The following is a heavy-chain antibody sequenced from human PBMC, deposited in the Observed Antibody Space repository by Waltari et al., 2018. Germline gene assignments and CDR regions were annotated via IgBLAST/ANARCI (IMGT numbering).Heavy chain of an antibody. Sequence: QVQLVQSGAEVKKHRASAKVSCKARRYTFTIYDIKGYLQATGQGLEWMGRMYPNRGNPGYAQKFQGRVTITRNTSISTDYMALSSLGFDATALYYCARVNTTVTPLYYGVQGTLVTVSS. J-gene: IGHJ4*02. D-gene: IGHD4-17*01. V-gene: IGHV1-8*01. CDR3: ARVNTTVTPLYY. CDR2: MYPNRGNP. CDR1: RYTFTIYD.